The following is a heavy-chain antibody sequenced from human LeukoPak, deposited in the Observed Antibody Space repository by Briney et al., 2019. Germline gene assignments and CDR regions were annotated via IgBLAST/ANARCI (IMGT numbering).Heavy chain of an antibody. D-gene: IGHD5-24*01. CDR3: ARPLQMAALDAFDI. CDR1: GGTFSSYA. Sequence: GAPVNVSCKASGGTFSSYAISWVRQAPGQGLEWVGRIIPILGIANYAQKFQGRVTITADKSTSTAYMELSSVRSEDTAVYYCARPLQMAALDAFDIWGQGTMVTVSS. J-gene: IGHJ3*02. V-gene: IGHV1-69*04. CDR2: IIPILGIA.